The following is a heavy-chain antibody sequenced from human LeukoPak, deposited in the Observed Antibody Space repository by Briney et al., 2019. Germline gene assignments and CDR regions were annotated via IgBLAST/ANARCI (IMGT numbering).Heavy chain of an antibody. CDR3: ARNGEGFGTGSYDY. CDR2: IGSNGGST. V-gene: IGHV3-64*01. D-gene: IGHD3-9*01. Sequence: GGSLRPSCAASGFTFSTYSMHWVRQAPGEGLEFVSAIGSNGGSTYYASSVKGRFTSSRDNSKNTLYLQMGSVRAEDMAVYYCARNGEGFGTGSYDYWGQGTLVTVSS. J-gene: IGHJ4*02. CDR1: GFTFSTYS.